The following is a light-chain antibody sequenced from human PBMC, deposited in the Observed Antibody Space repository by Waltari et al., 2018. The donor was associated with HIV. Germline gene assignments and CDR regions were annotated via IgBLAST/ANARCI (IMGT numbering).Light chain of an antibody. CDR2: GTN. Sequence: SSDLTQDPAVSVALGQTVRITCQVDSLRTYYAAWYQQKPGQAPFLVVYGTNKRPAGVPVRFSGSTSGNTASLTITGAQAVDEADYYCGSRDSSGYSYGFGPGTKVTVL. CDR3: GSRDSSGYSYG. V-gene: IGLV3-19*01. CDR1: SLRTYY. J-gene: IGLJ1*01.